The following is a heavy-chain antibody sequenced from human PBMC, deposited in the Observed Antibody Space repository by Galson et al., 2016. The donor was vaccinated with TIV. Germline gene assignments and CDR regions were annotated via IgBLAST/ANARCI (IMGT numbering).Heavy chain of an antibody. CDR1: GFTFGSYG. CDR3: ARQWQPYYLDY. J-gene: IGHJ4*02. CDR2: ISHDRSDK. Sequence: CAASGFTFGSYGMHWVRQAPGKGLEWVAMISHDRSDKYYGDSVKGRFTISRDNSKNNLYLQMNSLTAEDTAVYYCARQWQPYYLDYWGQGTLVTVSS. V-gene: IGHV3-33*01. D-gene: IGHD6-19*01.